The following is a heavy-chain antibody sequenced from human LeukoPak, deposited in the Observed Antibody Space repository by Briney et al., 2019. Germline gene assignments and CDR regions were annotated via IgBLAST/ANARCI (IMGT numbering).Heavy chain of an antibody. CDR1: GGSFSGYY. CDR2: INHSGST. CDR3: ARGTMIVVVNWFDP. D-gene: IGHD3-22*01. Sequence: SETLSLTCAVYGGSFSGYYWSWIRQPPGKGLEWIGEINHSGSTNYNPTLKSRVTISVDTSKNQFSLKLSSVTAADTAVYYCARGTMIVVVNWFDPWGQGTLVTVSS. V-gene: IGHV4-34*01. J-gene: IGHJ5*02.